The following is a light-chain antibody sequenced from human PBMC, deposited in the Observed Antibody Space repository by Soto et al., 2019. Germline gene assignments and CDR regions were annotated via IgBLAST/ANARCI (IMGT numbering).Light chain of an antibody. CDR1: QSIGSSY. J-gene: IGKJ5*01. CDR3: QQYVSLPIT. Sequence: EIVLTQSPGTLSLSPEERATLSCRASQSIGSSYLAWYQQKPGQAPRLLIYGASTRAPGIPDRFSGSGSGTDFTLTINRVAPEDFAVYYCQQYVSLPITFGQGTRLEIK. CDR2: GAS. V-gene: IGKV3-20*01.